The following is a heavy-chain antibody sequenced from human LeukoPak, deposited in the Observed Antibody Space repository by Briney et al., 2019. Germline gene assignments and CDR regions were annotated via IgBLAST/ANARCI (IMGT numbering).Heavy chain of an antibody. J-gene: IGHJ4*02. Sequence: SETLSLTCTVSGGSISSSSYYWSWIRQPPGKGLEWIGYIYYSGSTNYNPSLKSRVTISVDTSKNQFSLKLSSVTAADTAVYYCARESPNYDFWSGSPSPDYWGQGTLVTVSS. CDR3: ARESPNYDFWSGSPSPDY. D-gene: IGHD3-3*01. CDR1: GGSISSSSYY. V-gene: IGHV4-61*01. CDR2: IYYSGST.